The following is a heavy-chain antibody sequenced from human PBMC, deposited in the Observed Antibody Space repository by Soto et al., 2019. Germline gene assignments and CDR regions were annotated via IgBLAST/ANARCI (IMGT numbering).Heavy chain of an antibody. CDR1: GFAFSTYS. D-gene: IGHD5-12*01. CDR2: ISSSGSTI. J-gene: IGHJ4*02. Sequence: EVQLVESGGGLEQPGGSLRLSCAASGFAFSTYSMNWVRQASGKGLEWVSYISSSGSTIYYADSVKGRFTISRDNAKNSLYLQMNSLRVEDTAVYYCARGYSGYQDWGQGTLVTVSS. CDR3: ARGYSGYQD. V-gene: IGHV3-48*01.